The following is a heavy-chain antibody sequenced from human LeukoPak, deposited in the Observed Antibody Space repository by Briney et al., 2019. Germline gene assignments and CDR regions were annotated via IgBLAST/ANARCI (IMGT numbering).Heavy chain of an antibody. J-gene: IGHJ4*02. Sequence: GGSLRLSCVASGFTFSNYGMSWVRQAPEKGLEWVSAISGSGDSTYYADSVEGQFTISRDNSKNTLYLQMNSLRDEDTAVYYCAAPNGGSLSFDSWGQGTLVTVSS. CDR2: ISGSGDST. CDR1: GFTFSNYG. V-gene: IGHV3-23*01. CDR3: AAPNGGSLSFDS. D-gene: IGHD7-27*01.